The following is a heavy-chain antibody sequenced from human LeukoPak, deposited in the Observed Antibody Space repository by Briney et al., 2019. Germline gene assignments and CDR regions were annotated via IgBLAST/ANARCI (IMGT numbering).Heavy chain of an antibody. Sequence: ASVKVSCKASGYTFTSYGISWVRQAPGQGLEWMGWISAYNGNTNYAQKLQGRVTMTTDTSTSTAYMELRSLRSDDTAVYYCARDWRVGATDPDAFDIWGQGTMVTVSS. CDR1: GYTFTSYG. CDR3: ARDWRVGATDPDAFDI. CDR2: ISAYNGNT. V-gene: IGHV1-18*01. D-gene: IGHD1-26*01. J-gene: IGHJ3*02.